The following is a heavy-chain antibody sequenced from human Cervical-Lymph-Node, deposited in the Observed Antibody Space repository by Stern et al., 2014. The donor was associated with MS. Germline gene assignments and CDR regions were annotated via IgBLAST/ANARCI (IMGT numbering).Heavy chain of an antibody. Sequence: VQLVESGGSLVQPGGSLRLSCAASGFTFGSYAMSGVPRPPGKGLEWVSAISGSGDSTYYADSVKGRFTISRDNSKNTLYLQMNSLRADDTAVYYCAKEGILVASFDYWGQGTLVTVSS. CDR1: GFTFGSYA. D-gene: IGHD6-19*01. CDR2: ISGSGDST. CDR3: AKEGILVASFDY. V-gene: IGHV3-23*04. J-gene: IGHJ4*02.